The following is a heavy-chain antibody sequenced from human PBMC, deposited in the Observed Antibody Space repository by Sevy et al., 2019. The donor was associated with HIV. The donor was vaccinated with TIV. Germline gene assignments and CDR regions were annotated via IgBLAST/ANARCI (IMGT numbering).Heavy chain of an antibody. V-gene: IGHV3-21*01. CDR1: GFTFSDYN. Sequence: GGSLRLSCAASGFTFSDYNMNWVRQAPGKGLEWVSYISGLSNYIYYADSVKGRFSISRDNAKNSLFLQMNSLRAEDTALYYCARGVRTYDAFDLWGQVTMVTVSS. CDR2: ISGLSNYI. D-gene: IGHD6-6*01. CDR3: ARGVRTYDAFDL. J-gene: IGHJ3*01.